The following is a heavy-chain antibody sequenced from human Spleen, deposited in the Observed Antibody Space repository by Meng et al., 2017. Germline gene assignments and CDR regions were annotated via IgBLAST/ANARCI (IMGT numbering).Heavy chain of an antibody. Sequence: GESLKISCAASGFTFISYCMSWVRQAPGKGLEWVANIKQDGSEKYYVDSVKGRFTISRDNAKNSLYLQMNSLRAEDTAVYYCARDRMVRGVIKTPFDYWGQGTLVTVSS. D-gene: IGHD3-10*01. V-gene: IGHV3-7*01. CDR1: GFTFISYC. J-gene: IGHJ4*02. CDR2: IKQDGSEK. CDR3: ARDRMVRGVIKTPFDY.